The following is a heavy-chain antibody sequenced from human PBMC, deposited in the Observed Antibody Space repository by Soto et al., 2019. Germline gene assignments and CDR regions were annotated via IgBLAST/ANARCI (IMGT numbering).Heavy chain of an antibody. J-gene: IGHJ6*02. CDR2: INPSGGST. CDR1: GYTFTSYY. D-gene: IGHD6-13*01. Sequence: GASVKVSCKASGYTFTSYYMHWVRQAPGQGLEWMGIINPSGGSTSYAQKLQGRVTMTTGTSTSTAYMELRSLRSDDTAVYYCARDIYVAAAGTSYYYYYYGMDVWGQGTTVTVSS. V-gene: IGHV1-46*01. CDR3: ARDIYVAAAGTSYYYYYYGMDV.